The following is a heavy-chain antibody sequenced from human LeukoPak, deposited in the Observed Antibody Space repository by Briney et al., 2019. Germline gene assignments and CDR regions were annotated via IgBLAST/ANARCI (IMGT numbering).Heavy chain of an antibody. V-gene: IGHV1-46*01. Sequence: GASVKVSCKASGYTFSSYYMHWVRQAPGQGLEWMGIINPSGDTTSYAQKFHGRVIMSRDTSTNTVYMELRSLRSEETAVYYCARRLGVGSGWYGAPFDFWGQGTLVTVSS. CDR3: ARRLGVGSGWYGAPFDF. CDR1: GYTFSSYY. D-gene: IGHD6-19*01. J-gene: IGHJ4*02. CDR2: INPSGDTT.